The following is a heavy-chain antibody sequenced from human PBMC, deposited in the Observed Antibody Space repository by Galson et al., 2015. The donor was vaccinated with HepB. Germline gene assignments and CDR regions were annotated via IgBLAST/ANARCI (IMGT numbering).Heavy chain of an antibody. CDR3: ARDPYTNDAFDI. J-gene: IGHJ3*02. CDR2: IYYSGST. Sequence: TLSLTCTVSGGSISSGGYYWSWIRQHPGKGLEWIGYIYYSGSTYYNPSLKSRVTISVDTSKNQFSLKLSSVTAADTAVYYCARDPYTNDAFDIWGQGTMVTVSS. D-gene: IGHD1-1*01. CDR1: GGSISSGGYY. V-gene: IGHV4-31*03.